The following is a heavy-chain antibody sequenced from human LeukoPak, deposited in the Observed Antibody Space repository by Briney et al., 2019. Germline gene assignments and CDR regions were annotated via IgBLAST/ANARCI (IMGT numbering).Heavy chain of an antibody. D-gene: IGHD6-13*01. Sequence: GSLRLSCAASGFTFSSYGMHWVRQAPGKGLEWVAVISYDGSNKYYADSVKGRFTISRDNSKNTLYLQMNSLRAEDTAVYYCAKGCSSSWYLFDYWGQGTLVTVSS. V-gene: IGHV3-30*18. CDR2: ISYDGSNK. CDR1: GFTFSSYG. CDR3: AKGCSSSWYLFDY. J-gene: IGHJ4*02.